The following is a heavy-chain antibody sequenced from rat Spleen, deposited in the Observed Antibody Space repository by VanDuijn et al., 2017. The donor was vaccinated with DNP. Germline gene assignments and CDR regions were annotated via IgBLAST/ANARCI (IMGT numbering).Heavy chain of an antibody. Sequence: QVQLQQSGAELAKPDSSVKISCKASGYTFTTYYIGWIKQTTGQGLDYIGYINTRSGGTNYNEKFKGKATLTVDKSSSTAFMQLSSLTPDDSAVYYCARGGFGVWFASWGQGTLVTVSS. V-gene: IGHV1-43*01. D-gene: IGHD4-3*01. J-gene: IGHJ3*01. CDR2: INTRSGGT. CDR3: ARGGFGVWFAS. CDR1: GYTFTTYY.